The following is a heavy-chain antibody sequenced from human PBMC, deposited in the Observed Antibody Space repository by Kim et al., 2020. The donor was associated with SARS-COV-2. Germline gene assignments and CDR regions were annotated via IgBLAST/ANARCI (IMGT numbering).Heavy chain of an antibody. J-gene: IGHJ6*02. Sequence: VKGRFTISRDNYKNTLYLQMNSLRAEDTAVYYCASGRSSGQVYYYYGMDVWGQGTTVTVSS. D-gene: IGHD6-19*01. V-gene: IGHV3-30*01. CDR3: ASGRSSGQVYYYYGMDV.